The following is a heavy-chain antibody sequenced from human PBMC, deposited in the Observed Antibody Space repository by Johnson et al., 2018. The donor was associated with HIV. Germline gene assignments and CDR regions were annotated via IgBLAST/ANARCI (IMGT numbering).Heavy chain of an antibody. J-gene: IGHJ3*02. CDR1: GFTVSSNY. V-gene: IGHV3-66*02. CDR2: IYSGGST. D-gene: IGHD1-7*01. Sequence: VQLVESAGGLVQPVGSLRLSCAASGFTVSSNYMSWVRQTPGKGLEWVSVIYSGGSTYYADSVKGRFTISRDTSKNTRYLQMNSLRAEDTAVYYCARDRGNYDDAFDIWGQGTMVTVSS. CDR3: ARDRGNYDDAFDI.